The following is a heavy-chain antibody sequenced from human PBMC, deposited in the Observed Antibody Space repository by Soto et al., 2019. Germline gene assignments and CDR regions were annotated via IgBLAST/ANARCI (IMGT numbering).Heavy chain of an antibody. V-gene: IGHV4-4*02. CDR2: IYHSGST. Sequence: QVQLQESGPGLVKPSGTLSLTCAVSGGSISSSNWWSWVRQPPGKGLEWIGEIYHSGSTNYKPSLKRRVTISVDKSKNQFSLKLSSVTAADTAVYYCARAHWGGAGYYYGMDVCGQGTTVTVSS. J-gene: IGHJ6*02. CDR1: GGSISSSNW. D-gene: IGHD3-16*01. CDR3: ARAHWGGAGYYYGMDV.